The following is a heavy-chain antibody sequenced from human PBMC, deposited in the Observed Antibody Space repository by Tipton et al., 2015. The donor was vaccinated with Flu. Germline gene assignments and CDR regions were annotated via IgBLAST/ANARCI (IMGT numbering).Heavy chain of an antibody. J-gene: IGHJ2*01. CDR2: IKSKASGGTI. CDR1: GSTLTYAW. Sequence: SLRLSCAGSGSTLTYAWMNWVRQAPGKGLEWVGRIKSKASGGTIDYAASLKDRFTISRDDSKNTLYLQINSLKTEDTAVYFCAAPTTWELRRYFDLWGRGTLVTVSS. D-gene: IGHD1-26*01. V-gene: IGHV3-15*01. CDR3: AAPTTWELRRYFDL.